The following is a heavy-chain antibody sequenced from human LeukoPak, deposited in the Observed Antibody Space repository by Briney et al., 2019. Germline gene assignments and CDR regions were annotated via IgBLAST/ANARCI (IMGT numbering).Heavy chain of an antibody. J-gene: IGHJ4*02. V-gene: IGHV3-30-3*01. Sequence: GGSLRLSCVASGFSFNSYALHWVRQAPGKGLEWVAVISKDGNNKYYADSVKGRFTISRDNSNNTLSLRMNGLRVEDTAIYHCARPDDSESFYRANHYWGRGTLVTVS. CDR1: GFSFNSYA. CDR3: ARPDDSESFYRANHY. CDR2: ISKDGNNK. D-gene: IGHD3-10*01.